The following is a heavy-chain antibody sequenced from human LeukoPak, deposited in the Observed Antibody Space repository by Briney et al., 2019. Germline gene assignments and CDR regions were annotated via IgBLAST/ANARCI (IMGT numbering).Heavy chain of an antibody. Sequence: PSETLSLTCTVSGGSVSSGGFYWTWIRQPPGKGLEWIGYIYYSGSTNYIPSLRSRLTISVDTSKNQFSLKLSSVTAADTAVYYCARDSWNYGSSMDVWGQGTTVTVSS. CDR3: ARDSWNYGSSMDV. J-gene: IGHJ6*02. CDR1: GGSVSSGGFY. D-gene: IGHD1-7*01. CDR2: IYYSGST. V-gene: IGHV4-61*08.